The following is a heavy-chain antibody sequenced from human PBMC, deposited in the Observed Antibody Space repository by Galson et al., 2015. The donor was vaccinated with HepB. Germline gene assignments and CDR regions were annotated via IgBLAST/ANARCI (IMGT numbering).Heavy chain of an antibody. CDR2: ISAYNGNT. J-gene: IGHJ4*02. CDR3: ARAPRYSGYVDFDY. D-gene: IGHD5-12*01. V-gene: IGHV1-18*01. Sequence: SVKVSCKASGYTFTSYGISWVRQAPGQGLEWMGWISAYNGNTNYAQKLQGRVTMTTDTSTSTAYMELRSLRSDDTAVYYCARAPRYSGYVDFDYWGQGTLVTVSS. CDR1: GYTFTSYG.